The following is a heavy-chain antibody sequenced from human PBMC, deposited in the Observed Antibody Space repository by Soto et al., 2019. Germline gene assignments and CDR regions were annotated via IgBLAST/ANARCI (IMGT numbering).Heavy chain of an antibody. CDR2: ITSSSTTI. D-gene: IGHD2-8*01. J-gene: IGHJ5*02. CDR1: GFTFSSYS. Sequence: GGSLRLSCAASGFTFSSYSMNWARQAPGKGLEWIAYITSSSTTIFYADSVKGRFTISRDNAKNSLYLQMNSLRDEDTAVYYCAGDNGMAGSFDPWGQGTLVTVSS. CDR3: AGDNGMAGSFDP. V-gene: IGHV3-48*02.